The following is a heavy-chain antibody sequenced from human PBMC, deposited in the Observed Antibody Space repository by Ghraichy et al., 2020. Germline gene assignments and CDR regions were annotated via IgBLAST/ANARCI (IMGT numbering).Heavy chain of an antibody. V-gene: IGHV4-39*01. CDR3: ARHRRPLKDSSWYPGAFDI. Sequence: ETLSLTCTVSGGSISSSSYYWGWIRQPPGKGLEWIGSIYYSGSTYYNPSLKSRVTISVDTSKNQFSLKLSSVTAADTAVYYCARHRRPLKDSSWYPGAFDIWGQGTMVTVSS. CDR1: GGSISSSSYY. D-gene: IGHD6-13*01. J-gene: IGHJ3*02. CDR2: IYYSGST.